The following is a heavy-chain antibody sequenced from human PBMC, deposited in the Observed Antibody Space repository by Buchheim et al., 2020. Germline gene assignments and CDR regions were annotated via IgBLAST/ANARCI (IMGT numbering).Heavy chain of an antibody. CDR3: AKPNFPRRIAAAGSFDY. Sequence: EVQLLESGGGLVQPGGSLRLSCAASGFTFSSYAMSWVRQAPGKGLEWVSAISGSGGSTYYADSVKGRFTISRDNSKNTLYLPMNSLRAEDTAVYYCAKPNFPRRIAAAGSFDYWGQGTL. CDR2: ISGSGGST. V-gene: IGHV3-23*01. CDR1: GFTFSSYA. D-gene: IGHD6-13*01. J-gene: IGHJ4*02.